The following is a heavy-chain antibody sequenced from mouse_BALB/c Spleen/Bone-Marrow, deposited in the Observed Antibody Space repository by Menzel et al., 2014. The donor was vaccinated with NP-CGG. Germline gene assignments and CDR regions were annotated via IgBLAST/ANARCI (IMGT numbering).Heavy chain of an antibody. V-gene: IGHV1-69*01. Sequence: QVQLKESGAEHVMPGASVKMSCKASGYTFTDYWMHWVKQRPGQGLEWIGAIDTSDSYTSYNQKFKGKATLTVDESSSTAYMQLSSLTSEDSAVYYRARSAGYWYFDVWGAGTTVTVSS. D-gene: IGHD1-2*01. CDR2: IDTSDSYT. CDR3: ARSAGYWYFDV. J-gene: IGHJ1*01. CDR1: GYTFTDYW.